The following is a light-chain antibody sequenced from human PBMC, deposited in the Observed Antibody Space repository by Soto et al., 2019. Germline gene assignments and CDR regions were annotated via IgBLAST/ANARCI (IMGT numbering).Light chain of an antibody. Sequence: QSALTQPASVSGSHGQSITISCTGTSSDVGGYNYVSWYQQHPGKAPKLMIYDVSNRPSGVSNRFSGSKSGNTASLTISGLQAEDEADYYCSSYTSSSTPYVFGGGTKVTVL. CDR1: SSDVGGYNY. V-gene: IGLV2-14*01. CDR3: SSYTSSSTPYV. J-gene: IGLJ1*01. CDR2: DVS.